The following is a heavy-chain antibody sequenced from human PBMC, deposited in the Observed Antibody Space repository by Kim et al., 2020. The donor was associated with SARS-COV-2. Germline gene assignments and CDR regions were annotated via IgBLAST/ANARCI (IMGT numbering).Heavy chain of an antibody. V-gene: IGHV3-15*01. D-gene: IGHD3-10*01. J-gene: IGHJ3*02. CDR3: TTDQRFGEVRDAFDI. CDR2: IKSKTDGGST. Sequence: GGSLRLSCAASGFTFSNAWMSWVRQAPGKGLEWVGLIKSKTDGGSTDYAAPVKGRFTISRDDSKNTLYLQMNSLKTEDTAVYYCTTDQRFGEVRDAFDIWGQGTMVTVSS. CDR1: GFTFSNAW.